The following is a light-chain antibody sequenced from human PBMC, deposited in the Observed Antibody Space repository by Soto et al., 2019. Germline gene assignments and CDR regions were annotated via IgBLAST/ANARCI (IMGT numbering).Light chain of an antibody. Sequence: QSVLTQPASVSGPPGQSITISCTGSTSDVGAYNYVSWYKHHPGQAPQLMIYEVSNRPSGVSNRFSGSKSGNTASLTISGLQADDEGDYYCSSKTSSSSTFVFGNGTKVTV. CDR3: SSKTSSSSTFV. J-gene: IGLJ1*01. CDR1: TSDVGAYNY. V-gene: IGLV2-14*01. CDR2: EVS.